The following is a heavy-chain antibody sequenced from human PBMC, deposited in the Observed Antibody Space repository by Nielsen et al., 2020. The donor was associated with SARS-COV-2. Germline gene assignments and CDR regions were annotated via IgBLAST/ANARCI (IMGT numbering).Heavy chain of an antibody. J-gene: IGHJ4*02. Sequence: GESLKISCAASGFTFSSYAISWVRQAPGKGPEWVSCISGSSGYIAYADSVKGRFTISRDNSKNTLYLQMNSLIVDDTAVYYCAKDHPPTKWEFVYWGQGTLVTVSS. CDR2: ISGSSGYI. CDR1: GFTFSSYA. CDR3: AKDHPPTKWEFVY. D-gene: IGHD1-26*01. V-gene: IGHV3-23*01.